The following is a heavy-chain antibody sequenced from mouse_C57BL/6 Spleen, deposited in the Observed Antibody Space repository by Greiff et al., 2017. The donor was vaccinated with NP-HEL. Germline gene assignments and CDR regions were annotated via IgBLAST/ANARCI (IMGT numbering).Heavy chain of an antibody. D-gene: IGHD2-3*01. CDR3: TREDGYNGAY. J-gene: IGHJ3*01. Sequence: VQLQQSGAGLVRPGASVTLSCKASGYTFTDYEMHWVKQTPVHGLEWIGAFNPETGGTAYNQKFKGKAILTADKSSSTAYMELRSLTSEDSAVYYCTREDGYNGAYWGQGTLVTVSA. CDR1: GYTFTDYE. V-gene: IGHV1-15*01. CDR2: FNPETGGT.